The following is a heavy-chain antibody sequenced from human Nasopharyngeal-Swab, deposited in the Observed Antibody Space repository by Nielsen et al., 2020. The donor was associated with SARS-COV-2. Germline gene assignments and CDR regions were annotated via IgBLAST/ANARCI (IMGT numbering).Heavy chain of an antibody. CDR2: MNPNSGNT. CDR3: ARDLRIVGATTSLSYYYYGMDV. J-gene: IGHJ6*02. D-gene: IGHD1-26*01. V-gene: IGHV1-8*02. Sequence: ASVKVSCKASGYTFTSYYMHWVRQAPGQGLEWMGWMNPNSGNTGYAQKFQGRVTMTRNTSISTAYMELSSLRSEDTAVYYCARDLRIVGATTSLSYYYYGMDVWGQGTTVTVSS. CDR1: GYTFTSYY.